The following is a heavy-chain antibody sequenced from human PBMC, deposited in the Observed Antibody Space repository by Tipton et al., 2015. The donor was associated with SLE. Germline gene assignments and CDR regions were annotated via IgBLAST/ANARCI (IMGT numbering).Heavy chain of an antibody. J-gene: IGHJ3*02. CDR3: ARDRGSGWFDGFDI. Sequence: GLVKPSQTLSLTCAISGDSVSSNSAAWNWIRQSPSSGLAWLGRTYYRSKWFNDYAASLKSRITINPDTSKNQFSLQLNSVTPEDTAVYYCARDRGSGWFDGFDIWGQGTMVTVSS. CDR2: TYYRSKWFN. D-gene: IGHD6-19*01. CDR1: GDSVSSNSAA. V-gene: IGHV6-1*01.